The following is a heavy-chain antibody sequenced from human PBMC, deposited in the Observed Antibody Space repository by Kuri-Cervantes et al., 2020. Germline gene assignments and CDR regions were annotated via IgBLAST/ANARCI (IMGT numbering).Heavy chain of an antibody. D-gene: IGHD4-17*01. V-gene: IGHV3-30-3*01. Sequence: GESLKISCAASGFTFSSYAMHWVRQAPGKGLEWVAVISYDGSNKYYADSVKGRFTISRDNSKNTLYLQMNSLRAEDTAVYYCAREGLGDYDAYFDYWGQGTLVTVSS. CDR2: ISYDGSNK. CDR3: AREGLGDYDAYFDY. J-gene: IGHJ4*02. CDR1: GFTFSSYA.